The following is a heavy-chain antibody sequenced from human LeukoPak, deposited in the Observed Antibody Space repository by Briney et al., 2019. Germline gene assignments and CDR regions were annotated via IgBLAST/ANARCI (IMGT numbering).Heavy chain of an antibody. J-gene: IGHJ4*02. CDR1: GFTFSSRW. CDR3: ARGRPGMGIVIDY. D-gene: IGHD7-27*01. CDR2: IKQDGSER. Sequence: GGSLRLSCAASGFTFSSRWMSWVRQAPGKGLEWVANIKQDGSERYYVDSVKGRFTISRDYAKNSVYLQMNSLRAEDTAVYYCARGRPGMGIVIDYWGQGTLVTVAS. V-gene: IGHV3-7*01.